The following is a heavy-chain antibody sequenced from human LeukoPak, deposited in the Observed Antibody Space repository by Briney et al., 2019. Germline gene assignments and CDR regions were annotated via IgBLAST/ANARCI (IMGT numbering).Heavy chain of an antibody. J-gene: IGHJ4*02. CDR3: ARASDGWSIDY. CDR1: AFSFTSFW. Sequence: GGSLRLSCAASAFSFTSFWIHWVRQVPGKGLAWVSYVTYDGSTTIYADSVKGRFTISRDNAYNTVYLQMNSLRAEDTAIYYCARASDGWSIDYWGQGTLVTVSS. CDR2: VTYDGSTT. D-gene: IGHD5-24*01. V-gene: IGHV3-74*01.